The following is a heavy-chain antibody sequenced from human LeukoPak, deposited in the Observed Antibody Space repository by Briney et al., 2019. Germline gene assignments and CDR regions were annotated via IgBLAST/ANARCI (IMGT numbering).Heavy chain of an antibody. CDR1: GGTFSSYA. CDR2: IIPIFGTA. Sequence: ASVKVSCKASGGTFSSYAISWVRQAPGQGLEWMGGIIPIFGTANYAQEFQGRVTITADESTSTAYMELSSLRSEDTAVYYCARDLWSGCSGGSCYFSWFDPWGQGTLVTVSS. V-gene: IGHV1-69*01. D-gene: IGHD2-15*01. CDR3: ARDLWSGCSGGSCYFSWFDP. J-gene: IGHJ5*02.